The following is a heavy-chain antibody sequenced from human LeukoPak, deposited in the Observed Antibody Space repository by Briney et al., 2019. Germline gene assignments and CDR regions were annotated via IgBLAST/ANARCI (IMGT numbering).Heavy chain of an antibody. V-gene: IGHV3-15*01. CDR3: ARDPGVGGGSREWWFDS. J-gene: IGHJ5*01. CDR1: GFTFRNAW. CDR2: IKTKTEGATT. Sequence: SGGSLRLSCAASGFTFRNAWMSWVRQAPGKGLEWVGLIKTKTEGATTDYTAPVKGRFTISRDDSKNTLHLQMNSLGVDDTAVYHCARDPGVGGGSREWWFDSWGQGTLVTVSS. D-gene: IGHD2-15*01.